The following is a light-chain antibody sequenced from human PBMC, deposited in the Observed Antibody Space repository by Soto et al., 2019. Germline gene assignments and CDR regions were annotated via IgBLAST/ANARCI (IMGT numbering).Light chain of an antibody. CDR1: QSISNW. V-gene: IGKV1-5*01. CDR2: DAS. Sequence: DIQMTQSPSTLSASVGDRVTITCRASQSISNWLAWYQQKPGKAPKLLIYDASTLQSGVSSRLSGSGSGTEFTLTISNLQPDDFASYYGQHYINFSGTFGQGTTVDI. J-gene: IGKJ1*01. CDR3: QHYINFSGT.